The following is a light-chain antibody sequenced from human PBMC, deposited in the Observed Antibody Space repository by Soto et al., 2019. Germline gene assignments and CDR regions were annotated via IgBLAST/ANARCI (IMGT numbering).Light chain of an antibody. CDR3: QQYNNWPWT. J-gene: IGKJ1*01. CDR2: GAS. CDR1: QSISDT. V-gene: IGKV3-15*01. Sequence: EIVMTQSQATLSVSPVGRANLYCSDSQSISDTLAWYQQKPGQAPRLLIHGASTRATGFPARFSGSGSGTDFTLTISSLQSEDFAVYYCQQYNNWPWTFGQGTKVDI.